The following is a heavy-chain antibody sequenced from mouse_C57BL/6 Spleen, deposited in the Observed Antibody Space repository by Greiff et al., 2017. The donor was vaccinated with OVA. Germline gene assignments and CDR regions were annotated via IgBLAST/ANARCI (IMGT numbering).Heavy chain of an antibody. CDR3: ARSGDYDEGYFDV. D-gene: IGHD2-4*01. Sequence: VQLQQPGAELVKPGASVKMSCKASGYTFTSYWITWVKQRPGQGLEWIGDIYPGSGSTNYNEKFKSKATLTVDTSSSTAYMQLSSLTSEDSAVYYCARSGDYDEGYFDVWGTGTTVTVSS. CDR1: GYTFTSYW. V-gene: IGHV1-55*01. CDR2: IYPGSGST. J-gene: IGHJ1*03.